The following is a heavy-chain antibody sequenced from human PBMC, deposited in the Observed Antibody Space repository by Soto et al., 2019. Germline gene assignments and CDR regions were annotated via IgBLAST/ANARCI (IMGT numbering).Heavy chain of an antibody. V-gene: IGHV4-39*01. Sequence: SETLSLTCTVSGASISSGDYFWGWIRQSPGKGLEWIGSVYYRGRSYSKSSVKSRVTISVDTSKNQFSLNLNSVTASDTAVYFCVSQRTSVLTQAYFDYWGPGALVTVSS. CDR2: VYYRGRS. CDR3: VSQRTSVLTQAYFDY. D-gene: IGHD2-8*01. J-gene: IGHJ4*02. CDR1: GASISSGDYF.